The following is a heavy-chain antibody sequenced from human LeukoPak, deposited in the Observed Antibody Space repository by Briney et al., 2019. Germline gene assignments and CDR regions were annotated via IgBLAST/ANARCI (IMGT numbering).Heavy chain of an antibody. V-gene: IGHV4-59*02. J-gene: IGHJ6*03. CDR2: ITYSGSA. CDR3: ARVPYSDRIEFYYMDV. CDR1: VGSVNSFF. D-gene: IGHD6-13*01. Sequence: SETLSLTCSVSVGSVNSFFWSWIRQSPGKPLEWIAYITYSGSANYKPSLKSRVTISLATSKNQVSLRLTSVTAADTAVYYCARVPYSDRIEFYYMDVWGKGTTVTVSS.